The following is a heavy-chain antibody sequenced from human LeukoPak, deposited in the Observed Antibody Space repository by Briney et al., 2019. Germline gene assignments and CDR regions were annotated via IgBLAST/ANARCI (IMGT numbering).Heavy chain of an antibody. CDR1: GFTFSSYA. J-gene: IGHJ4*02. CDR3: ARDGEGPPYSSGYYYFDS. V-gene: IGHV3-30-3*01. D-gene: IGHD3-22*01. Sequence: GGSLRLSCAASGFTFSSYAMHWVRQAPGKGLEWVAVISYDGSNKYYADSVKGRFTISRDDSKNTLYLQMNSLRAEDTAVYYCARDGEGPPYSSGYYYFDSWGQGTLVTVSS. CDR2: ISYDGSNK.